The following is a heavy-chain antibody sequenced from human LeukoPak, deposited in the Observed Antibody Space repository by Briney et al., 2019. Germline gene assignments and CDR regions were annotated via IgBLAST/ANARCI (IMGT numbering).Heavy chain of an antibody. J-gene: IGHJ4*02. D-gene: IGHD6-13*01. CDR3: AHRSIAAAGPRFDY. CDR2: IYWNDDK. V-gene: IGHV2-5*01. Sequence: SGPTLVSPTQTLTLTCTFSGCFRRTGGVGVGWIRQPPGKALEWLSLIYWNDDKRYSPSLKSRLTITKDTSKNQVVLTMTNMDPVDTATYYCAHRSIAAAGPRFDYWGQGTLVTVSS. CDR1: GCFRRTGGVG.